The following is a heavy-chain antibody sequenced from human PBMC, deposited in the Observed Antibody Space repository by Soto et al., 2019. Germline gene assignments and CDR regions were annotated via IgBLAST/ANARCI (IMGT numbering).Heavy chain of an antibody. CDR3: AKDGAVAGPYYFDY. Sequence: GGSLRLSCAASGFTFSSYGMHWVRQAPGKGLEWVAVISYDGSNKYYADSVKGRFTISRDNSKNTLYLQMNSLRAEDTAVYYCAKDGAVAGPYYFDYWGQGTLVTVSS. V-gene: IGHV3-30*18. J-gene: IGHJ4*02. CDR2: ISYDGSNK. D-gene: IGHD6-19*01. CDR1: GFTFSSYG.